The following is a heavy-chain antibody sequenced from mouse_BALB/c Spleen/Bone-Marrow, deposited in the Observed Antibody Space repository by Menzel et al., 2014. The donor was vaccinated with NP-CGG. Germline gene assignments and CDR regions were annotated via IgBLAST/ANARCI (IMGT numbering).Heavy chain of an antibody. V-gene: IGHV1-7*01. CDR2: INPSTGYT. Sequence: VKLLESGAELAKPGASVKMSCKASGYTFTSYWMHWVKQRPGQGLEWIGYINPSTGYTDYNQKFKDKATLTADKSSSTAYMQLIILTSDYSTVYYFATECGYYTSLFAYWVQGTLLTVSS. CDR1: GYTFTSYW. J-gene: IGHJ3*01. D-gene: IGHD2-12*01. CDR3: ATECGYYTSLFAY.